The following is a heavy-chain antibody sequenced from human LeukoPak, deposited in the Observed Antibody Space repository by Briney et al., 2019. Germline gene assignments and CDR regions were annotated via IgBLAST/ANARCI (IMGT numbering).Heavy chain of an antibody. CDR1: GITFSSYG. CDR2: ISSTGGTT. CDR3: ARDRYGDYDFDY. J-gene: IGHJ4*02. D-gene: IGHD4-17*01. V-gene: IGHV3-23*01. Sequence: PGGSLRLSCAASGITFSSYGMSWVRQAPGKGLEWVSSISSTGGTTYYADSVKGRFTISRDNSKNTLYLQMNSLRAEDTAVYYCARDRYGDYDFDYWGQGTLVTVSS.